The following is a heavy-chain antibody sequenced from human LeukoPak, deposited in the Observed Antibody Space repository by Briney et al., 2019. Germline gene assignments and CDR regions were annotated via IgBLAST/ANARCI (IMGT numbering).Heavy chain of an antibody. CDR1: GDSISTYY. Sequence: SEALSLTCSLSGDSISTYYWSWIRQSPGKGLEWIGHIYSSGNTDYNPSLKSRVTMSVDTSNSQFSLKLTSVTAADTAVYYCASKGKLHSSYYYLDVWGIGTTVTVSS. J-gene: IGHJ6*03. V-gene: IGHV4-59*01. CDR3: ASKGKLHSSYYYLDV. CDR2: IYSSGNT. D-gene: IGHD1-7*01.